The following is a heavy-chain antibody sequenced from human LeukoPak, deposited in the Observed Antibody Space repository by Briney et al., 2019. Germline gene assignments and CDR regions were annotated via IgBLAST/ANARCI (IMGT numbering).Heavy chain of an antibody. CDR2: INPNSGGT. CDR3: ARVRSLLGYSSSWYSYYFDY. J-gene: IGHJ4*02. Sequence: ASVKVSCKASGYTFTGYYMHWVRQAPGQGLEWMGWINPNSGGTNYAQKFQGWVTMTRDTSISTAYMELSRLRSDDTAVYYCARVRSLLGYSSSWYSYYFDYWGQGTLVTVSS. CDR1: GYTFTGYY. V-gene: IGHV1-2*04. D-gene: IGHD6-13*01.